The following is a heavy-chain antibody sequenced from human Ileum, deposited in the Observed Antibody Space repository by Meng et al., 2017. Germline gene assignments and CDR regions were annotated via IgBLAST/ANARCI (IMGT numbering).Heavy chain of an antibody. CDR1: GISFRSYW. J-gene: IGHJ3*01. V-gene: IGHV3-7*01. Sequence: EVELGVSGGGVARPGGSLRLSCVASGISFRSYWMSWVRQAPGKGLEWVANINPSGSDKYYVDSVKGRFTFSRDNAKNSLSLQLNSLRVEDTAVYYCARDAGYGAFDVWGQGTMVTVSS. CDR2: INPSGSDK. CDR3: ARDAGYGAFDV. D-gene: IGHD5-18*01.